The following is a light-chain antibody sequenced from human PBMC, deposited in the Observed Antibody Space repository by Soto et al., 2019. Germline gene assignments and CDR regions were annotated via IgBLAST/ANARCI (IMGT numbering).Light chain of an antibody. CDR1: QSVSGY. V-gene: IGKV3-20*01. CDR2: GAS. J-gene: IGKJ5*01. CDR3: QQYGSSPPIT. Sequence: EIVLTQSPATLSLSPGERATLSCRASQSVSGYLAWYQHKPGQAPRLLMYGASSRATGIPDRFSGSGSGTDFTLTISRLEPEDFAVYYCQQYGSSPPITFGQGTRLEIK.